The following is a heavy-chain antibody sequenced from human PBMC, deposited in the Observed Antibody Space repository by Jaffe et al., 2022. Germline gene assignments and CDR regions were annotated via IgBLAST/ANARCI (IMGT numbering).Heavy chain of an antibody. CDR3: ARGVQQYYDFWSGYYTTNWFDP. J-gene: IGHJ5*02. CDR2: ISSSSSYI. CDR1: GFTFSSYS. D-gene: IGHD3-3*01. Sequence: EVQLVESGGGLVKPGGSLRLSCAASGFTFSSYSMNWVRQAPGKGLEWVSSISSSSSYIYYADSVKGRFTISRDNAKNSLYLQMNSLRAEDTAVYYCARGVQQYYDFWSGYYTTNWFDPWGQGTLVTVSS. V-gene: IGHV3-21*01.